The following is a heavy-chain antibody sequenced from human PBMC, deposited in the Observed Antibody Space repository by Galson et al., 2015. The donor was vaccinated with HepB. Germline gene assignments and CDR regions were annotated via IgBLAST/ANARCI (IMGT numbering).Heavy chain of an antibody. CDR1: GYNFAIYW. D-gene: IGHD2-21*02. J-gene: IGHJ5*01. V-gene: IGHV5-51*03. CDR3: ARSGCLDCPNPKSPDS. Sequence: QSGAEVKKPGESLRISCKGSGYNFAIYWIGWVRQMPGKGLEWMGIIYPGDSDTRYSPSFQGQVTISADKSISTAYLQWSSLKASDTAMYYCARSGCLDCPNPKSPDSWGQGTLVTVSS. CDR2: IYPGDSDT.